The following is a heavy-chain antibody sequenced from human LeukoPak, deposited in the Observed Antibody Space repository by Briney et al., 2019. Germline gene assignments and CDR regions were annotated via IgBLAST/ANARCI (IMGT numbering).Heavy chain of an antibody. V-gene: IGHV3-23*01. Sequence: GGSLRLSCAVSGFSVGSFGMSWVRQAPGKGLEWISAISVNGETTWYADSVRGRFIISRDNSKNTLYQQLSSLRAEDTAVYYCAQGFSSGWYPYWGQGSLVSVSS. CDR2: ISVNGETT. CDR1: GFSVGSFG. J-gene: IGHJ4*02. D-gene: IGHD6-19*01. CDR3: AQGFSSGWYPY.